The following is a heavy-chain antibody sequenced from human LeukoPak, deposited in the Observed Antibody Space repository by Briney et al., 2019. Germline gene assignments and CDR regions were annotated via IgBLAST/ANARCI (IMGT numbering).Heavy chain of an antibody. J-gene: IGHJ4*02. V-gene: IGHV3-23*01. CDR2: ISGSGGGT. CDR1: GFTFSSYA. CDR3: AKDLIWSGYYSRYFDY. D-gene: IGHD3-3*01. Sequence: GGSLRLSCAASGFTFSSYAMSWVRQAPGKGLQWVSGISGSGGGTYYADSVKGRFTISRDNSNSTLYLQMNSLRAEDTATYYCAKDLIWSGYYSRYFDYWGQGTLATVSS.